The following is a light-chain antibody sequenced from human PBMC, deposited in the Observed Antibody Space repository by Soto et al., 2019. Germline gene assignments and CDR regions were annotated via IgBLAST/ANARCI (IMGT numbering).Light chain of an antibody. CDR3: TSWTTSTTMI. J-gene: IGLJ2*01. V-gene: IGLV2-14*03. Sequence: QSVLTQPASVSGSPGQSITISCTGTSSDIGAYNFVSWYQQHPGKAPKLMLYDVNIRPSGVSNRSSGSKSGNTASLTISGLQAEDADDYYCTSWTTSTTMIFGGGTKVTVL. CDR1: SSDIGAYNF. CDR2: DVN.